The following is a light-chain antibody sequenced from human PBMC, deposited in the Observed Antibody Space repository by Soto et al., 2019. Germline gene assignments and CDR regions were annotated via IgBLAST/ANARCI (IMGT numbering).Light chain of an antibody. Sequence: EFVLTQSPGTLSLSPGERATLSYRASQTVRNNYLAWYQQKPGQAPRLLVYGASSRATGIPDSFSGSGSGTDFTLTISRLEPEDFAVYYCQQYGSTRWTFGQGTKVDI. CDR2: GAS. J-gene: IGKJ1*01. V-gene: IGKV3-20*01. CDR3: QQYGSTRWT. CDR1: QTVRNNY.